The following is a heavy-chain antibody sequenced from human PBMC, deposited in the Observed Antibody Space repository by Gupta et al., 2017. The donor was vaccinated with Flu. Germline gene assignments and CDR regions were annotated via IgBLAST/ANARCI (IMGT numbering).Heavy chain of an antibody. CDR2: IIPIFGTA. CDR3: ARARNYYDSSGYYSVDAFDI. Sequence: QVQLVQSGAEVKKPGSSVKVSCKASGGTFSSYAISWVRQAPGQGLEWMGGIIPIFGTANYAQKFQGRGTITADKSTSTAYMELSSLRSEDTAVYYCARARNYYDSSGYYSVDAFDIWGQGTMVTVSS. CDR1: GGTFSSYA. D-gene: IGHD3-22*01. J-gene: IGHJ3*02. V-gene: IGHV1-69*06.